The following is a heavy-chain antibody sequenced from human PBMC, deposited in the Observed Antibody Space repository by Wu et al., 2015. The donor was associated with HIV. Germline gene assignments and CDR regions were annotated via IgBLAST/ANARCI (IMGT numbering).Heavy chain of an antibody. J-gene: IGHJ3*02. CDR2: IIPIFDTA. CDR3: ARLGPYYADSSGYYPLLDAFDI. V-gene: IGHV1-69*13. Sequence: QVQLVQSGAEVKKPGSSVKVSCKASGGTFSNYGISWVRQAPGQGLEWMGRIIPIFDTADYAQKSQGRVTITADESTSTAYMELTSLRSEDTAMYYCARLGPYYADSSGYYPLLDAFDIWGQGTMVTVSS. CDR1: GGTFSNYG. D-gene: IGHD3-22*01.